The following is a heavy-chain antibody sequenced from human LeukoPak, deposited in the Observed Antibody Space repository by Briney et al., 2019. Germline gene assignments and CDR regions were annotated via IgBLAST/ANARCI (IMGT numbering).Heavy chain of an antibody. CDR3: AKTYCSTTSCYISASFFFDY. V-gene: IGHV3-11*01. J-gene: IGHJ4*02. Sequence: GGSLRLSCAASGFTFSDFYMSWFRQAPGKGLEWVSYISSGGDTIYYADSLKGRFTISRDNAKNSLYLQMDSLRVEDTAVYYCAKTYCSTTSCYISASFFFDYWGQGTLVTVSS. CDR1: GFTFSDFY. D-gene: IGHD2-2*02. CDR2: ISSGGDTI.